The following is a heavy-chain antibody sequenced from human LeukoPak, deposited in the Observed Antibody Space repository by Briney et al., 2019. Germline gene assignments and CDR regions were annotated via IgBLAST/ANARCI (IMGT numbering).Heavy chain of an antibody. Sequence: SETLSLTCTVSGGSISINSYYWAWIRQPPGKGLEWIGSIYYSGNTYYNASLKSQVSISIDTSKNQFSLRLTSVTAADTAVYFCATLVSTRYYFDYWGQGTLVTVSS. CDR1: GGSISINSYY. CDR3: ATLVSTRYYFDY. J-gene: IGHJ4*02. CDR2: IYYSGNT. D-gene: IGHD5/OR15-5a*01. V-gene: IGHV4-39*01.